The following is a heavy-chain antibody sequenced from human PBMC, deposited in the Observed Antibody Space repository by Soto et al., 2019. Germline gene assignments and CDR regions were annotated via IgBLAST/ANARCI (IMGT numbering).Heavy chain of an antibody. Sequence: GESLKISCKGSGYSFTSYWIGWVRQMPGKGLEWMGIIYPGDSDTRYSASFQGQVTISADKSISTAYLQWSSLKASDTAMYYCARIRDWNYYYYGMDVWGQGTTVTVSS. J-gene: IGHJ6*02. CDR3: ARIRDWNYYYYGMDV. V-gene: IGHV5-51*01. D-gene: IGHD1-1*01. CDR1: GYSFTSYW. CDR2: IYPGDSDT.